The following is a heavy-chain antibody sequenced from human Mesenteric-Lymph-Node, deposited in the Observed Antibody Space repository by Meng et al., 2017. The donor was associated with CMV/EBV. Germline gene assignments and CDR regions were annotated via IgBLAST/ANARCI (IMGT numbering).Heavy chain of an antibody. CDR1: GASVSSYY. D-gene: IGHD3-22*01. CDR3: ARHGTYYYDSGGYSNWFDP. J-gene: IGHJ5*02. V-gene: IGHV4-59*05. CDR2: IYYSGST. Sequence: SETLSLTCTVSGASVSSYYCSWIRQPPGKGLEWIGSIYYSGSTYYNPSLKSRVTISVDTSKNQFSLKLSSVTAADTAVYYCARHGTYYYDSGGYSNWFDPWGQGTLVTVSS.